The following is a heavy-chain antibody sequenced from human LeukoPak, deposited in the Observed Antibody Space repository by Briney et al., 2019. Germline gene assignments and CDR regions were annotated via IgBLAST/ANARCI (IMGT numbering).Heavy chain of an antibody. CDR1: GFTFSTHN. CDR2: ISSSSSSYK. D-gene: IGHD3-10*01. V-gene: IGHV3-21*06. CDR3: ANYLWFGESIQFDY. J-gene: IGHJ4*02. Sequence: GGSLRLSCVASGFTFSTHNIHWVRQAPGKGLEWVSTISSSSSSYKYYADSVKGRFTISRDNAKNSLYLQMNSLRAEDTAVYYCANYLWFGESIQFDYWGQGTLVTVSS.